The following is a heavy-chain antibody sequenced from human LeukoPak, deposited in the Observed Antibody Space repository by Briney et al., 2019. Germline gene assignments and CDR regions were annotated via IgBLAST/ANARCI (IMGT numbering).Heavy chain of an antibody. J-gene: IGHJ4*02. V-gene: IGHV3-23*03. CDR1: GFTFSGYA. Sequence: GGSLRLSCAASGFTFSGYAMYWVRQAPRKGLEWVAGIYGGGGVIKYADSVKGRFTISRDNSENILYVEMDSLRVEDTAMYYCAKDRVPDSGYDIDYWGQGTLVTVSS. D-gene: IGHD5-12*01. CDR3: AKDRVPDSGYDIDY. CDR2: IYGGGGVI.